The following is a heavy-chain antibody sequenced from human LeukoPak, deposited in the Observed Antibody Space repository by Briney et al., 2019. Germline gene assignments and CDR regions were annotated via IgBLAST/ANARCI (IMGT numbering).Heavy chain of an antibody. CDR1: GFTFSSYA. D-gene: IGHD3-3*01. CDR2: ISGSGSST. Sequence: GGTLRLSCAASGFTFSSYAMSWVRQAPGKGLEWVSAISGSGSSTYYADSVKGRFTISRDNSKNTLYLQVNSLRAEDTAVYYCAKARHYDFWSGEGNFDYWGQRTLVTVSS. CDR3: AKARHYDFWSGEGNFDY. J-gene: IGHJ4*02. V-gene: IGHV3-23*01.